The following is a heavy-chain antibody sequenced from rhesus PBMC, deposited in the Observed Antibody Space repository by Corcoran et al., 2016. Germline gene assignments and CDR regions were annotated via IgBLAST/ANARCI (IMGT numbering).Heavy chain of an antibody. V-gene: IGHV4-147*01. CDR1: GYSISSNY. Sequence: QVQLQESGPGLVKPSEILSLTCAVPGYSISSNYWSWIRQPQGKGLEWIGYIYGSSGSSYYNPSLKSRVTISPDTAKNQFSLKLSSVTAADTAVYYCARGSFRNAFDFWGQGLRVTVSS. CDR2: IYGSSGSS. J-gene: IGHJ3*01. CDR3: ARGSFRNAFDF. D-gene: IGHD5-12*01.